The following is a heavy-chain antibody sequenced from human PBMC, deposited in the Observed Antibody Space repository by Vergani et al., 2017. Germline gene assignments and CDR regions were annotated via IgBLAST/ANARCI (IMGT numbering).Heavy chain of an antibody. CDR3: ARDVVVVITNPIY. V-gene: IGHV3-30*04. Sequence: QVQLVESGGGVVQPGRYLRLSCAASGFTFSSYAMHWVRQAPGKGLEWVAVISYDGSNKYYADSVKGRFTISRDNSKNTLYLQMNSLRAEDTAVYYCARDVVVVITNPIYWGQGTLVTVSS. D-gene: IGHD3-22*01. CDR2: ISYDGSNK. J-gene: IGHJ4*02. CDR1: GFTFSSYA.